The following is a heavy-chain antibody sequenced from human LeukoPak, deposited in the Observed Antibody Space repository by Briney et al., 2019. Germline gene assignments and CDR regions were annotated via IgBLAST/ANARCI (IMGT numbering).Heavy chain of an antibody. J-gene: IGHJ4*02. V-gene: IGHV1-18*01. CDR3: ARDFIYGGRLFDY. CDR1: GYIFTRYG. CDR2: ISSYNANT. D-gene: IGHD4/OR15-4a*01. Sequence: GASVKVSCKASGYIFTRYGISWVRQAPGQGLEWMGWISSYNANTNYAQKLQGRVTITTDISTSTAYMELRSLRSDDTAFYYCARDFIYGGRLFDYWGQGTLVTVCS.